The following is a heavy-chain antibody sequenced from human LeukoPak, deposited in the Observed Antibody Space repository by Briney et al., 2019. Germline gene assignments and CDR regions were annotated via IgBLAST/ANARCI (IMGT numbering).Heavy chain of an antibody. D-gene: IGHD6-6*01. J-gene: IGHJ4*02. CDR2: IYHSGST. Sequence: SETLSLTCAVSNFSISSGYYWGWIRQPPGKGLEWIGSIYHSGSTYYNPSLKSRPSLSVDTSKNQFSLKLSSVTAADTAVYYCARRGVIAARLFDYWGQGTLVTVSS. CDR1: NFSISSGYY. CDR3: ARRGVIAARLFDY. V-gene: IGHV4-38-2*01.